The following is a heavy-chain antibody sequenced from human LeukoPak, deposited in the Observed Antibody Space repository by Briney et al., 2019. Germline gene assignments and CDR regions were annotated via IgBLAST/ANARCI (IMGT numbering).Heavy chain of an antibody. J-gene: IGHJ6*02. V-gene: IGHV1-69*13. CDR3: AREDDFWSGYRRYYYYYYGMDV. Sequence: SVKVSCKASGGTFSSYAISWVRQAPGQGLEWMGGIIPIFGTANYAQKFQGRVTITADESTSTAYMELSSLRSEDTAVYYCAREDDFWSGYRRYYYYYYGMDVWGQGTTVTVSS. D-gene: IGHD3-3*01. CDR2: IIPIFGTA. CDR1: GGTFSSYA.